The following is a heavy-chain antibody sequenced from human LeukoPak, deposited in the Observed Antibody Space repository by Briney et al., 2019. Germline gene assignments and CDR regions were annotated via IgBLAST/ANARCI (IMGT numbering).Heavy chain of an antibody. CDR2: INPSGGST. V-gene: IGHV1-46*01. D-gene: IGHD4-23*01. CDR3: ARYLVTDDAFDI. CDR1: GYTFTSYY. Sequence: GASVKVSCKASGYTFTSYYMHWVRQAPGQGLEWMGIINPSGGSTSYAQKFQGRVTMTRDTSTSTVYMELSSLGSEDTAVYYCARYLVTDDAFDIWGQGTMVTVSS. J-gene: IGHJ3*02.